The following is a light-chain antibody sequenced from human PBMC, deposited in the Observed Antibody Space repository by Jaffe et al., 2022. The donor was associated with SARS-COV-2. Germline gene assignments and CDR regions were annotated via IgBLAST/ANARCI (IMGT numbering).Light chain of an antibody. J-gene: IGLJ3*02. CDR3: QVWDNVIDHRGV. CDR2: YDS. V-gene: IGLV3-21*04. Sequence: SYVLTQPPSVSAAPGGTAKISCGGNNIGSKTVHWYQQKPGQAPILVISYDSDRPSAIPERFSGSNSGNTATLTITRVEAGDEADYYCQVWDNVIDHRGVFGGGTKLTVL. CDR1: NIGSKT.